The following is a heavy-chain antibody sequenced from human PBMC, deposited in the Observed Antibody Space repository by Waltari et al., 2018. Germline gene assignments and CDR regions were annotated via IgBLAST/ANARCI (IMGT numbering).Heavy chain of an antibody. V-gene: IGHV3-33*01. CDR2: IWYDGSNK. J-gene: IGHJ6*02. Sequence: QVQLVESGGGVVQPGRSLRLSCAASGFTFSSYGMHWVRQAPGKGLGWVAVIWYDGSNKYYADSVKGRFTISRDNSKNTLYLQMNSLRAEDTAVYYCARGEYSSGWYLGYYYYYGMDVWGQGTTVTVSS. D-gene: IGHD6-19*01. CDR3: ARGEYSSGWYLGYYYYYGMDV. CDR1: GFTFSSYG.